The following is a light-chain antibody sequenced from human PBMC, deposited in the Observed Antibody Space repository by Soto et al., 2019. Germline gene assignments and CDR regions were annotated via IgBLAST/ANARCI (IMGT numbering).Light chain of an antibody. CDR1: QSIATW. CDR2: DAS. J-gene: IGKJ1*01. V-gene: IGKV1-5*01. Sequence: DIQMTQSPSTLSAYVGDRVSITCRASQSIATWLAWYQQKPGKAPSLLIFDASILESGVPSRFSGSGSGTEFTLTISSLQPDDFATYYCQQYNRASWTFGQGTRVEI. CDR3: QQYNRASWT.